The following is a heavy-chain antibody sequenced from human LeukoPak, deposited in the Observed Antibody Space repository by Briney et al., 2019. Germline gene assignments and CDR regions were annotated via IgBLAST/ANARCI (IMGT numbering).Heavy chain of an antibody. D-gene: IGHD3-16*01. J-gene: IGHJ3*02. Sequence: PGGSLRLSCAASGFTFSSYSMNWVRQAPGKGLEWVGRTRNKANSYTTEYAASVKGRFTISRDDSKNSLYLQMNSLKTEDTAVYYCARVTLYGGDAFDIWGQGTMVTVSS. CDR2: TRNKANSYTT. CDR3: ARVTLYGGDAFDI. CDR1: GFTFSSYS. V-gene: IGHV3-72*01.